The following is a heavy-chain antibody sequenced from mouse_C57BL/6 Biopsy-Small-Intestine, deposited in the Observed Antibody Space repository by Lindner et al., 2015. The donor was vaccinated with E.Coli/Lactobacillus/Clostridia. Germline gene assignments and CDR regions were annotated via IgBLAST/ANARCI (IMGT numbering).Heavy chain of an antibody. V-gene: IGHV1-31*01. J-gene: IGHJ2*01. CDR3: ARSEGSSGFFDY. D-gene: IGHD3-2*02. CDR1: GHSFSGYY. Sequence: VQLQESGPELVKPGASVKISCKASGHSFSGYYMHWVKQSHGNILDWIGFIYTNNGISSYNQKFKGKATLAVDKSSSTAYMELRSLTSEDSAVYYCARSEGSSGFFDYWGQGTTLTVSS. CDR2: IYTNNGIS.